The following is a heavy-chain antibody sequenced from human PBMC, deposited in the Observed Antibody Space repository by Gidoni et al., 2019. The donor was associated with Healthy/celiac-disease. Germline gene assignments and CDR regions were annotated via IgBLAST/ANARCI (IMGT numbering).Heavy chain of an antibody. V-gene: IGHV1-46*01. Sequence: QVQLVQSGAEVKKPGASVKVSCKASGYTFTSYDMHWVRQAPGQGLEWMGIINPSGGSTSYAQKFQGRVTMTRDTSTSTVYMELSSLRSEDTAVYYCATGTGYCSSTSCYYNWFDPWGQGTLVTVSS. D-gene: IGHD2-2*01. CDR3: ATGTGYCSSTSCYYNWFDP. CDR2: INPSGGST. CDR1: GYTFTSYD. J-gene: IGHJ5*02.